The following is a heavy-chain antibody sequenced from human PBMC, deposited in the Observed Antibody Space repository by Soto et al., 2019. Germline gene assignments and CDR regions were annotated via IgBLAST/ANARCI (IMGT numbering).Heavy chain of an antibody. J-gene: IGHJ6*02. V-gene: IGHV4-34*01. CDR3: ARGRYSYGYFHYYYGMDV. D-gene: IGHD5-18*01. CDR1: GGSFSGYY. CDR2: INHSGST. Sequence: SETLSLTCAVYGGSFSGYYWSWIRQPPGKGLEWIGEINHSGSTNYNPSLKSRVTISVDTSKNQFSLKLSSVTAADTAVYYCARGRYSYGYFHYYYGMDVWGQGTTVTVSS.